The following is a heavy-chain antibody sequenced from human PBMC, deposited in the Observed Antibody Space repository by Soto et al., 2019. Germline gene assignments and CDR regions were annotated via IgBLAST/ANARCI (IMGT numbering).Heavy chain of an antibody. CDR3: ARRTAFRNFDY. Sequence: EVQLLESGGGLVQPGGSLTVSCAASGFVFSHYAMTWVRQAPGKGLEWVSTVSENGDYTSYADSVKGRFTISRDNSKNTVFAHMNSLRAEDTAVYYCARRTAFRNFDYWGQGTLVTVSS. V-gene: IGHV3-23*01. J-gene: IGHJ4*02. D-gene: IGHD6-25*01. CDR2: VSENGDYT. CDR1: GFVFSHYA.